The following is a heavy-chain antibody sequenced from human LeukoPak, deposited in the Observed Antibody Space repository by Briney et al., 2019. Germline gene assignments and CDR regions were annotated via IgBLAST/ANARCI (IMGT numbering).Heavy chain of an antibody. CDR2: ISWNSGSI. Sequence: PGGSLRLSCAASGVTFDDYAMHWVRQAPGKGLEWVSGISWNSGSIGYADSVKGRFTISRDNAKNSLYLQMNSLRAEDTALYYCAKGKMATINNAFDIWGQGTMVTVSS. CDR3: AKGKMATINNAFDI. D-gene: IGHD5-24*01. V-gene: IGHV3-9*01. CDR1: GVTFDDYA. J-gene: IGHJ3*02.